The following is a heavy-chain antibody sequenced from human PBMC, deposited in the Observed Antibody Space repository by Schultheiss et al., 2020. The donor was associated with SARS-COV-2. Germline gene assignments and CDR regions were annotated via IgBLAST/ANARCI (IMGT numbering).Heavy chain of an antibody. Sequence: SETLSLTCTVSGGSISSYYWSWIRQPPGKGLEWIGYIYYSGSTNYNPSLKSRVTISVDTSKNQFSLKVNSVTAADTAVYYCARRVGYCSSISCPYYYSMDVWGQGTTVTVSS. D-gene: IGHD2-2*01. CDR2: IYYSGST. CDR3: ARRVGYCSSISCPYYYSMDV. J-gene: IGHJ6*02. CDR1: GGSISSYY. V-gene: IGHV4-59*08.